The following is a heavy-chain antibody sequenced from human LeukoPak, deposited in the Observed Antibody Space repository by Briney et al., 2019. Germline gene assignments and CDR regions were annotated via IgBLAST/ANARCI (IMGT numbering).Heavy chain of an antibody. V-gene: IGHV3-30-3*01. D-gene: IGHD2-2*01. J-gene: IGHJ4*02. CDR2: VSYDGSNK. CDR3: AAPGVPAATYYFDY. Sequence: GGSLRLSCAASGFTFSSYAMHWVRQAPGKGLEWVAVVSYDGSNKYYADSVKGRFTISRDNSKNTVYLQMNSLRAEDTAVYYCAAPGVPAATYYFDYWGQGTLVTVSS. CDR1: GFTFSSYA.